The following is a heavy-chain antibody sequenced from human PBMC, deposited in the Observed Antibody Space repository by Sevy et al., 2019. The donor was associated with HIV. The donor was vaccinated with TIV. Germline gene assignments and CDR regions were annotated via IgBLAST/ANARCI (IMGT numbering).Heavy chain of an antibody. CDR2: IRYDGSNK. V-gene: IGHV3-30*02. J-gene: IGHJ6*02. CDR1: GFTFSSYG. Sequence: GGSLRLSCAASGFTFSSYGMHWVRQAPGKGLEWVAFIRYDGSNKYYADSVKGRFTISRDNSKNTLYLQMNSLRAEDTAVYYCAKAGCCSGGSCYSWYYYYGMDVWGQGTTVTVSS. D-gene: IGHD2-15*01. CDR3: AKAGCCSGGSCYSWYYYYGMDV.